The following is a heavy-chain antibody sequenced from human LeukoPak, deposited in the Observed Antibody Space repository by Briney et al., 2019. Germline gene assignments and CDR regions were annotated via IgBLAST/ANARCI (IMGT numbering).Heavy chain of an antibody. Sequence: SETLSLTCTVSGGSISSGSYYWSWIRQPAGKGLEWIGRIYTSGSTNYNPSLKSRVTISVDTSKNQFSLKLSSVTAADTAVYYCARFSSGWYPSQDYWGQGTLVTVSS. D-gene: IGHD6-19*01. CDR3: ARFSSGWYPSQDY. CDR2: IYTSGST. J-gene: IGHJ4*02. V-gene: IGHV4-61*02. CDR1: GGSISSGSYY.